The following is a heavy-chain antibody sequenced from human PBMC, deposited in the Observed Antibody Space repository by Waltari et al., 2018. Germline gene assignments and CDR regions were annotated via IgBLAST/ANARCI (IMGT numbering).Heavy chain of an antibody. CDR1: GGAFARLS. Sequence: VQLEQSGTDVKKPGSSVRVSCQASGGAFARLSINWLRQAPGQGLEWMGAVIPIFSTPHYAQKMQGRLTISADASTDTVNMELTGLTSDDTAVYYCAKSMGDILTPFDSWGQGTLVTVSS. D-gene: IGHD3-9*01. V-gene: IGHV1-69*01. J-gene: IGHJ4*02. CDR2: VIPIFSTP. CDR3: AKSMGDILTPFDS.